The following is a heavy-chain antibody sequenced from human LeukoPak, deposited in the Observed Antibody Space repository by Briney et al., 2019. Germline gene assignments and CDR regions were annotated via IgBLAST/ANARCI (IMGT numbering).Heavy chain of an antibody. CDR3: ARGDTSGATYFDC. Sequence: SETLSLTCTVSGGSLSNYYWNWIRQPAGKGLEWIGRVHSTGATHFNPAFASRLTMSEDPSKNQFSLKLRSMTAADTAIYFCARGDTSGATYFDCWGRGTLVTVSS. CDR1: GGSLSNYY. D-gene: IGHD1-26*01. J-gene: IGHJ4*02. V-gene: IGHV4-4*07. CDR2: VHSTGAT.